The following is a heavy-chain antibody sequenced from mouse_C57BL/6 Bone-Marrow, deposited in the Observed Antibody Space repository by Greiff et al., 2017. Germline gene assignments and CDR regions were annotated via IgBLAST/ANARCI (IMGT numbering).Heavy chain of an antibody. CDR3: ARASDGYYYAMDY. V-gene: IGHV1-55*01. D-gene: IGHD2-3*01. CDR2: IYPGSGST. J-gene: IGHJ4*01. CDR1: GYTFTSYW. Sequence: QVQLQQPGAELVMPGASVKLSCKASGYTFTSYWMHWVKQRPGQGLEWIGDIYPGSGSTNYNEKFKSKATLTVDTSSSTAYMQLSSLTSEDSAVYYCARASDGYYYAMDYWGQGTTVTVSS.